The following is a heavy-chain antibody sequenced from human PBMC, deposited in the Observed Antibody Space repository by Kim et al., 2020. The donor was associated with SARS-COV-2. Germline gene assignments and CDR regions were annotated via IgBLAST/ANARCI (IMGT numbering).Heavy chain of an antibody. V-gene: IGHV1-69*06. CDR1: GGTFSSYA. J-gene: IGHJ4*01. D-gene: IGHD3-10*01. Sequence: SVKVSCKASGGTFSSYAISWVRQAPGQGLEWMGGIIAIYGTTNYAQKFQDRVMITADKSTSTAYMEMSGLRSEDTAVYYCASEWLRFVVFKTPHLNFWG. CDR3: ASEWLRFVVFKTPHLNF. CDR2: IIAIYGTT.